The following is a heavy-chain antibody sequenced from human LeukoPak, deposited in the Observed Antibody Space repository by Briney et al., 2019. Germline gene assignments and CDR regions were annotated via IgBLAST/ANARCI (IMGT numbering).Heavy chain of an antibody. CDR1: GFTFSSYG. CDR2: ISGSGGST. V-gene: IGHV3-23*01. Sequence: GGSLRLSCAASGFTFSSYGMSWVRQAPGKGLEWVSAISGSGGSTYYADSVKGRFTISRDNSKNTLYLQMNSLRAEDTAVYYCARGRHIGFYFDYWGQGTLVTVSS. CDR3: ARGRHIGFYFDY. D-gene: IGHD2-21*01. J-gene: IGHJ4*02.